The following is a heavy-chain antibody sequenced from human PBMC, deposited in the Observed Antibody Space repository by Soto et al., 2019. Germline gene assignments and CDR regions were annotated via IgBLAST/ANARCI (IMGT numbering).Heavy chain of an antibody. Sequence: PGGSLRLSCAASGFTVSSNYMSWVRQATGKGLEWVSVIYSGGSTYYADSVKGRFTISRDNSKNTLYLQMNSLRAEDTAVYYCARDHPLGYCSGGSCYSGAFDIWGQGTMVTVSS. J-gene: IGHJ3*02. V-gene: IGHV3-66*01. CDR3: ARDHPLGYCSGGSCYSGAFDI. CDR1: GFTVSSNY. D-gene: IGHD2-15*01. CDR2: IYSGGST.